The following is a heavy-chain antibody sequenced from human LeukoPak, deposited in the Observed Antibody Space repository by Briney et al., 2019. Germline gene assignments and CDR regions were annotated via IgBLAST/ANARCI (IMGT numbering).Heavy chain of an antibody. Sequence: SETLSLTCSVYGGSLSGSYCTWIRQSPEKGLEWIGEINHSGRNNYNPSLESRATISVDTSNNQFSLKLSSVTAADTAVYYCARDPCSTINCPLRFWGQGTLVTVFS. CDR2: INHSGRN. CDR1: GGSLSGSY. J-gene: IGHJ4*02. D-gene: IGHD2/OR15-2a*01. CDR3: ARDPCSTINCPLRF. V-gene: IGHV4-34*01.